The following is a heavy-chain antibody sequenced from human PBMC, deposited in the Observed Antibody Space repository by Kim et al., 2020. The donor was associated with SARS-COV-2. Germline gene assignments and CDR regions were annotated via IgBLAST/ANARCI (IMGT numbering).Heavy chain of an antibody. V-gene: IGHV3-30*18. CDR2: ISYDGSNI. CDR1: GFTFSSYD. Sequence: GGSLRLSCAASGFTFSSYDMHWVRQAPGKGLDWVAVISYDGSNIYYADSVKGRFTISRDNSKNTVYLQMNSLRAEDTAVYYCAKGAVKWELRVMDFDPWGQGTLVTVSS. CDR3: AKGAVKWELRVMDFDP. J-gene: IGHJ5*02. D-gene: IGHD1-26*01.